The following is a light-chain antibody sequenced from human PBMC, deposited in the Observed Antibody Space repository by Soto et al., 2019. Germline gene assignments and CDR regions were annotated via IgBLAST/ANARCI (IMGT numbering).Light chain of an antibody. J-gene: IGKJ1*01. CDR1: QSVSSNY. V-gene: IGKV3-20*01. CDR3: QQYGSSWT. CDR2: GAS. Sequence: EIVLTQSPGTLSLSPGDRATLSCRASQSVSSNYVVWYQQKPGQAPRLLIYGASNRATGIPYRFSGSGSGTDFTLTISRLEPEDFAVYYCQQYGSSWTFGPGTKVEVK.